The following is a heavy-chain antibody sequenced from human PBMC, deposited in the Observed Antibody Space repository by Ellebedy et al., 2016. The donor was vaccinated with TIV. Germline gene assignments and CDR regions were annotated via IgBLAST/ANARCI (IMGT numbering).Heavy chain of an antibody. V-gene: IGHV3-7*01. CDR2: IKQDGSEK. CDR3: SRHNDYALYY. D-gene: IGHD4-17*01. CDR1: GFSFSSYW. J-gene: IGHJ4*02. Sequence: GESLKISCAASGFSFSSYWTSCVRQAPGKGLECVANIKQDGSEKSYVDSVKGRFTISRDNAKNSLYLQMNSLRAEDTAVYYCSRHNDYALYYWGQGALVTVSS.